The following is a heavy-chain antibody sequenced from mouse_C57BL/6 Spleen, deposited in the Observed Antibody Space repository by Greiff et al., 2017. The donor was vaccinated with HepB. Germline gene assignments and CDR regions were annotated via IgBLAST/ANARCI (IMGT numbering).Heavy chain of an antibody. J-gene: IGHJ2*01. Sequence: VQLKQSGAELMKPGASVKLSCKATGYTFTGYWIEWVKQRPGHGLEWIGEILPGSGSTNYNEKFKGKATFTADTSSNTAYMQLSSLTTEDSAIYYCARRTFITTVVAGYFDYWGQGTTLTVSS. CDR1: GYTFTGYW. CDR3: ARRTFITTVVAGYFDY. D-gene: IGHD1-1*01. CDR2: ILPGSGST. V-gene: IGHV1-9*01.